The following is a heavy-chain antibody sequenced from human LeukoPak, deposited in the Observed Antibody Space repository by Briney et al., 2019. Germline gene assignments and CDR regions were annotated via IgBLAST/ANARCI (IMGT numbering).Heavy chain of an antibody. J-gene: IGHJ3*02. V-gene: IGHV4-31*03. D-gene: IGHD3-10*01. CDR3: AKGPPLRAFDI. Sequence: SETLSLTCTVSGGSLSSGGYYWRWIRQHPGTGLEWVGYIYYSGSTYYNPSLKSRVTLSVDTSKNQFSLKLSSVTAADTAVYYCAKGPPLRAFDIWGQGTMVTVSS. CDR2: IYYSGST. CDR1: GGSLSSGGYY.